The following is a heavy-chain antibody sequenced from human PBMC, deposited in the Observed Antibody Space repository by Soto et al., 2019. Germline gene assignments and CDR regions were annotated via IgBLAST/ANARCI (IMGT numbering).Heavy chain of an antibody. CDR1: GFTFSSYG. CDR2: IWYDGSNK. Sequence: QVQLVESGGGVVQPGRSLRLSCAASGFTFSSYGMHWVRQAPGKGLEWVAVIWYDGSNKHYADSVKGRFTISRDNSKNTLYLQMNSLRAEDTAVYYCARARGSSSWYPVIDYWGQGTLVTVSS. D-gene: IGHD6-13*01. V-gene: IGHV3-33*01. CDR3: ARARGSSSWYPVIDY. J-gene: IGHJ4*02.